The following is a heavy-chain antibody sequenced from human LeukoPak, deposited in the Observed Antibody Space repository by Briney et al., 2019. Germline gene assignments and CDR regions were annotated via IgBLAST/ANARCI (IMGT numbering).Heavy chain of an antibody. V-gene: IGHV3-30*04. CDR1: GFTLSSYA. Sequence: PGRSLRLSCAASGFTLSSYAMRRVRQAPGKGLEWVAVISYDGSNKYYAVSVKGRFTISRDNSKNTLYLQMNSLRAEDTAVYYCARVGGSGWYIEYWGQGTLVTVSS. D-gene: IGHD6-19*01. CDR2: ISYDGSNK. CDR3: ARVGGSGWYIEY. J-gene: IGHJ4*02.